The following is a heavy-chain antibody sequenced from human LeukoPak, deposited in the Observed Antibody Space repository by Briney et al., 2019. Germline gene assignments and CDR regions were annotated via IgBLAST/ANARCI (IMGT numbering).Heavy chain of an antibody. CDR1: GLTVSSNY. CDR2: IYSGGST. CDR3: AKDGGVRGPDYYYYMDV. J-gene: IGHJ6*03. V-gene: IGHV3-66*01. D-gene: IGHD3-10*01. Sequence: GGSLRLSCAASGLTVSSNYMSWVRQAPGKGLKWVSVIYSGGSTYYADSVKGRFTISRDNSKNTLYLQMNSLRAEDTAVYYCAKDGGVRGPDYYYYMDVWGKGTTVTISS.